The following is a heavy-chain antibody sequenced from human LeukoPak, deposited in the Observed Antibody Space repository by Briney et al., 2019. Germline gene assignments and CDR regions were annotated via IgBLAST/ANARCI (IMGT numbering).Heavy chain of an antibody. J-gene: IGHJ4*02. Sequence: GGSLRLSCVASGFTFEKYVMNWVRQAPGKGLEWLATIYGSGVSISYADSVKGRFTISRDNSNNTLYLQMDSLRAEDTAMYFCAKDLGWELPAEAYWGQGILVTVSS. CDR2: IYGSGVSI. D-gene: IGHD1-26*01. CDR1: GFTFEKYV. V-gene: IGHV3-23*01. CDR3: AKDLGWELPAEAY.